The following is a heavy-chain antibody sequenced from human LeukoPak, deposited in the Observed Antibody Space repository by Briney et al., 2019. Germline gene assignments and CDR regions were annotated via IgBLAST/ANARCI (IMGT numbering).Heavy chain of an antibody. CDR2: ISYDGSNK. CDR3: AKDVIAAAYYGMDV. J-gene: IGHJ6*02. D-gene: IGHD6-13*01. V-gene: IGHV3-30*18. Sequence: PGGSLRLSCAASGFTFSSYGMHWVRQAPGKGLEWVAVISYDGSNKYYADSVKGRFTISRDNSKNTLYLQMNSLRADDTAVYYCAKDVIAAAYYGMDVWGQGTTVTVSS. CDR1: GFTFSSYG.